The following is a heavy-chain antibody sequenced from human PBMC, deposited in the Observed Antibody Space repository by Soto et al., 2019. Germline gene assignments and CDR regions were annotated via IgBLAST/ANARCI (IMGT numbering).Heavy chain of an antibody. Sequence: SETLSLTCTVSGGTISSYYWSLIRQPTGKGLEWIGRIYTSGSTNYNPSLKRRVTMSVDTAKNQFSLKLSSVTAADTAVYYCARDRYGDYVDAFDIWGQGTMVTVSS. CDR2: IYTSGST. D-gene: IGHD4-17*01. J-gene: IGHJ3*02. V-gene: IGHV4-4*07. CDR3: ARDRYGDYVDAFDI. CDR1: GGTISSYY.